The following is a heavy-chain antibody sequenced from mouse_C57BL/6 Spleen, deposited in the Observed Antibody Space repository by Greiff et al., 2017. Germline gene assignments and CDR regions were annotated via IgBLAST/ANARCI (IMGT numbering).Heavy chain of an antibody. Sequence: EVMLVESGGGLVKPGGSLKLSCAASGFTFSDYGMHWVRQAPEKGLEWVAYISSGSSTIYYADTVKGRFTISRDNAKNTLFLQRTSLRSEDTAMYYCARPGNYYINFGYWGQGTTLTVSS. CDR2: ISSGSSTI. CDR3: ARPGNYYINFGY. D-gene: IGHD2-12*01. J-gene: IGHJ2*01. V-gene: IGHV5-17*01. CDR1: GFTFSDYG.